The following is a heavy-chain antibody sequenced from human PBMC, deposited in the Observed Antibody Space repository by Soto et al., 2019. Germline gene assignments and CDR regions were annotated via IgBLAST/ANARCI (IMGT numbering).Heavy chain of an antibody. CDR2: IYRTGST. CDR3: ASRDPGTSVDY. D-gene: IGHD1-7*01. J-gene: IGHJ4*02. Sequence: SETLSLACAVSGGSFTSNNWWTWVREPPGQGLEWIGEIYRTGSTNYNPSLKIRVTISLDKSENQFSLKVTSLTAADTAVYYCASRDPGTSVDYWGQGTLVTVSS. V-gene: IGHV4-4*02. CDR1: GGSFTSNNW.